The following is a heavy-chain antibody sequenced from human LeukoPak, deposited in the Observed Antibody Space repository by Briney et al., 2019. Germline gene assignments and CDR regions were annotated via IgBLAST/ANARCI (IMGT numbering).Heavy chain of an antibody. CDR1: GYRFTSYW. CDR2: IDSSDSYT. D-gene: IGHD6-19*01. Sequence: GESLKISFKGSGYRFTSYWISWVRPMPGKGLEWMGRIDSSDSYTNYSPSCEGHVTISADKSISTAYLQWSRLKASDTAMYYCAGAGIAVAGNAEYFQHWGQGTLVTVSS. J-gene: IGHJ1*01. V-gene: IGHV5-10-1*01. CDR3: AGAGIAVAGNAEYFQH.